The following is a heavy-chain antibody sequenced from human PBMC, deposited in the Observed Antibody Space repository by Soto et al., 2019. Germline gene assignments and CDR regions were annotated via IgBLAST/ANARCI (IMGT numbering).Heavy chain of an antibody. J-gene: IGHJ4*02. CDR1: GYTFTSYD. CDR2: MNPNSGNT. V-gene: IGHV1-8*01. D-gene: IGHD6-19*01. Sequence: QVQLVQSGAEVKKPGASVKVSYKASGYTFTSYDINWVRQATGQGLEWMGWMNPNSGNTGYAQKFQGRVTMTRNTSTSTAYMELRSLRSEDTAVYYCARSVEWLASFDYWGQGTLVTVSS. CDR3: ARSVEWLASFDY.